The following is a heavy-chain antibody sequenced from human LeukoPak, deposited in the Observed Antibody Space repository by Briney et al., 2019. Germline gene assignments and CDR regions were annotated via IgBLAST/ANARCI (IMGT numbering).Heavy chain of an antibody. J-gene: IGHJ4*02. Sequence: GGSLRLSCAASGFTFYNYWMSWVRQAPGKGLEWVANIKQDGSEKYYVDSVKGRFTVSRDNSKNTVDLQMNNLRVDDTAIYYCAKDHANTPVVTNWGQGILVSVSS. CDR2: IKQDGSEK. CDR1: GFTFYNYW. V-gene: IGHV3-7*03. D-gene: IGHD2-21*02. CDR3: AKDHANTPVVTN.